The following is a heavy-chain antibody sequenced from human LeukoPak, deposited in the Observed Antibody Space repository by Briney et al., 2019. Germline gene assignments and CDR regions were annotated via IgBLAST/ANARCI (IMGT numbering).Heavy chain of an antibody. D-gene: IGHD3-9*01. Sequence: GSSVKVSCKASGGTFSSYAISWVRQAPGRGLEWMGGIIPIFGTANYAQKFQGRVTITTDESTSTAYMELSSLRSEDTAVYYCASGPYYDILTGYYTRYYYYMDVWGKGTTVTVSS. CDR3: ASGPYYDILTGYYTRYYYYMDV. J-gene: IGHJ6*03. CDR2: IIPIFGTA. CDR1: GGTFSSYA. V-gene: IGHV1-69*05.